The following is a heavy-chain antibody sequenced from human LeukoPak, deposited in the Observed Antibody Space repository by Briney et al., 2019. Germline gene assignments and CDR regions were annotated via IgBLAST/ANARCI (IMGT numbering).Heavy chain of an antibody. Sequence: GGSLRLSCAASGFTFSSYGMHWVRQAPGKGLEWVAFIRYDGSNKYYADSVKGRFTISRDNSKNTLYLQMNSLKTEDTAVYYCTSSGWSYYYYGMDVWGQGTTVTVSS. V-gene: IGHV3-30*02. J-gene: IGHJ6*02. CDR1: GFTFSSYG. D-gene: IGHD6-19*01. CDR2: IRYDGSNK. CDR3: TSSGWSYYYYGMDV.